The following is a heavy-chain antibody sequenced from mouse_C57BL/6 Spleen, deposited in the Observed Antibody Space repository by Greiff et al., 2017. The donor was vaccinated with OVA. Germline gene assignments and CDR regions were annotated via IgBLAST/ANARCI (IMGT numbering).Heavy chain of an antibody. CDR3: ARSTMVTTPFDY. D-gene: IGHD2-2*01. CDR2: IDPEDGET. V-gene: IGHV14-2*01. CDR1: GFNIKDYY. J-gene: IGHJ2*01. Sequence: EVKLMESGAELVKPGASVKLSCTASGFNIKDYYMHWVKQRTEQGLEWIGRIDPEDGETTYAPQFQGKATITADTSSNTAYLQLSSLTSEDTAVYYCARSTMVTTPFDYWGQGTTLTVSS.